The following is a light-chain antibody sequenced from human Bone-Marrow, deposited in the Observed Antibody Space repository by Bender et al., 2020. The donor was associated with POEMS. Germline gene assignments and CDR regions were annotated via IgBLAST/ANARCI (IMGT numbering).Light chain of an antibody. CDR1: NSNIGSNS. J-gene: IGLJ3*02. Sequence: QSMLTQPPSASVTPGQRVTISCSGSNSNIGSNSVSWYQQLPETAPKTLIYSNNLRPSGVPDRFSGSKSGTSASLAISGLRSEDEADYYCASWDDGLSVWVFGGGTKLTVL. CDR3: ASWDDGLSVWV. V-gene: IGLV1-47*01. CDR2: SNN.